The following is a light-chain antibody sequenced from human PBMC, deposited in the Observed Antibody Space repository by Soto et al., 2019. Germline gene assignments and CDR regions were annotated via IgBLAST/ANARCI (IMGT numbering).Light chain of an antibody. CDR1: SGHSSYA. Sequence: QPVLTQSPSASASLGASVKLTCTLSSGHSSYAIACHQQQPEKGPRYLMKLNSDGSHSKGDGTPDRFSGSSSGAERYLTISSLQSEDEPDYYCQTWGTGIVVFGGGTKVTVL. V-gene: IGLV4-69*01. J-gene: IGLJ2*01. CDR2: LNSDGSH. CDR3: QTWGTGIVV.